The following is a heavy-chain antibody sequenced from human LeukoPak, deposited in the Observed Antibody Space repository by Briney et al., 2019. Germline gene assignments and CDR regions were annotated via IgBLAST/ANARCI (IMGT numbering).Heavy chain of an antibody. D-gene: IGHD4-17*01. V-gene: IGHV3-30-3*01. CDR2: ISYDGSSK. J-gene: IGHJ5*02. CDR3: ARGNDYVNWFDP. CDR1: GFTFSSYA. Sequence: GGSLRLSCAASGFTFSSYAMHWVRQAPGKGLEWVAVISYDGSSKYYADSVKGRFTISRDNSKNTLYLQMNSLRAEDTAVYYCARGNDYVNWFDPWGQGTLVTVSS.